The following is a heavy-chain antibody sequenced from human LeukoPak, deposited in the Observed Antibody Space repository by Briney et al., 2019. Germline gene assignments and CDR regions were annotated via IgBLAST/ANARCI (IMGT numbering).Heavy chain of an antibody. D-gene: IGHD3-3*01. Sequence: SETLSLTCTVSGGSISSGSYYWSWIRQPAGKGLEWIGRIYTSGSTNYNPSLKSRVTISVDTSKNQFSLKLSSVTAADTAVYYCARSPYYDFWSGYPAYYFDYWGQGTLVTVSS. J-gene: IGHJ4*02. V-gene: IGHV4-61*02. CDR3: ARSPYYDFWSGYPAYYFDY. CDR2: IYTSGST. CDR1: GGSISSGSYY.